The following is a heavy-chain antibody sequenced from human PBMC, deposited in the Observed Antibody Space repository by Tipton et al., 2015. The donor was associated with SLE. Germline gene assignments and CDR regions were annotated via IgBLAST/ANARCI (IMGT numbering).Heavy chain of an antibody. V-gene: IGHV4-59*08. J-gene: IGHJ4*02. CDR1: GGSISSYY. CDR3: ARVQQLVLDY. Sequence: TLSLTCTVSGGSISSYYWSWIRQSPEKGLEWIGYIYYSGSTNYNPSLKGRVTISVDTSKNQFSLKLSSVTAADTAVYYCARVQQLVLDYWGQGTLVTVSS. CDR2: IYYSGST. D-gene: IGHD6-13*01.